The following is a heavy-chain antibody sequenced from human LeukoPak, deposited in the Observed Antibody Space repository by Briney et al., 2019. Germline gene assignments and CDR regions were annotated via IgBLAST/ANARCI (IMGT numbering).Heavy chain of an antibody. V-gene: IGHV3-23*01. D-gene: IGHD3-22*01. CDR2: ISGSGGST. J-gene: IGHJ4*02. CDR1: GFTFSSYA. Sequence: GGSLRLSCAASGFTFSSYAMNWVRQAPGKGLEWVSAISGSGGSTYYADSVKGRFTISRGNSKNTLYLQMNSLRAEDTAVYYCAKRYDSSGYSFDYWGQGTLVTVSS. CDR3: AKRYDSSGYSFDY.